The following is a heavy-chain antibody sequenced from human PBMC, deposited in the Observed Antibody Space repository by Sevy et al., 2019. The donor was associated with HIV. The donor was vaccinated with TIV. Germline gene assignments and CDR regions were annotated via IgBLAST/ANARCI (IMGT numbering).Heavy chain of an antibody. CDR2: VDHSGGT. Sequence: SETLSLTCAVYGESVSSSYWTWIRQPPGGGLDWVGEVDHSGGTSYNPSLKSRATVSLDTSKRQFSLKLNSVTAADTAVYFCARGRSPKRPPLLYSGYDHMTAHFFDYWGQGALVTVSS. V-gene: IGHV4-34*01. CDR3: ARGRSPKRPPLLYSGYDHMTAHFFDY. D-gene: IGHD5-12*01. CDR1: GESVSSSY. J-gene: IGHJ4*02.